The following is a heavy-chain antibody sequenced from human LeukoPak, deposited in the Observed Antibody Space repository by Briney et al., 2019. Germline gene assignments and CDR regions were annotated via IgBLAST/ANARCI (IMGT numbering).Heavy chain of an antibody. V-gene: IGHV1-2*02. CDR1: GYTFTGYY. D-gene: IGHD4-23*01. CDR2: INPNSGGT. Sequence: ASVKVSCKASGYTFTGYYMHWVRQAPGQGLEWMGWINPNSGGTNYAQKFQGKVTMTRNTSISTAYMELSSLRSEDTAVYYCARAIYGGNSLVPDIDYWGQGTLVTVSS. CDR3: ARAIYGGNSLVPDIDY. J-gene: IGHJ4*02.